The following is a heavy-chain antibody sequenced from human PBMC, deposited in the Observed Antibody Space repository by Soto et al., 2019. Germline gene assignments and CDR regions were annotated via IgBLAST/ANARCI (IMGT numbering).Heavy chain of an antibody. CDR1: GFTFISYA. J-gene: IGHJ3*02. CDR3: ARDLGYYYGSGTNGAFDI. CDR2: ISYDGSNK. V-gene: IGHV3-30-3*01. Sequence: QVQLVESGGGVVQPGRSLRLSCAASGFTFISYAMHWVRQATGKGVEWVAVISYDGSNKYYADSVKGRFTISRDNSKNTLYLQMNSLRAEDTAVYYCARDLGYYYGSGTNGAFDIWGQGTMVTVSS. D-gene: IGHD3-10*01.